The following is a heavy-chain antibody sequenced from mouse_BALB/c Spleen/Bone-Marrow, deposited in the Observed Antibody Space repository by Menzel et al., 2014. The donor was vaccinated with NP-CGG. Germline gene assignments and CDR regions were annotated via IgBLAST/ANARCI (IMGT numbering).Heavy chain of an antibody. CDR3: ASPTTTYFDV. D-gene: IGHD1-2*01. V-gene: IGHV1-77*01. CDR2: IYSGSAST. J-gene: IGHJ1*01. Sequence: QVQLKQSGPELVKPGASVKMSCKASGYTFTDYVISWVKQRTGQGLEWIGEIYSGSASTYYNEKFKGKATLTADKSSNTVYMQLSSLTSEDSAVYFYASPTTTYFDVWGAGTTVTVSS. CDR1: GYTFTDYV.